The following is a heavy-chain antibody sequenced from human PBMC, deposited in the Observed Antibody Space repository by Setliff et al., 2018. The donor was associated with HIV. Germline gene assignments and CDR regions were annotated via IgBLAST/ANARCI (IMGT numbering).Heavy chain of an antibody. J-gene: IGHJ5*02. D-gene: IGHD3-16*01. Sequence: SETLSLTCTVSGGSISSYYWSWIRQPPGKGLEWIGSIYYSGSTNYNPSLKSRVTISVDTSKNQFSLKLSSVTAADTAVYYCARKGNVGGWFDPWGQGTLVTVSS. V-gene: IGHV4-59*01. CDR3: ARKGNVGGWFDP. CDR1: GGSISSYY. CDR2: IYYSGST.